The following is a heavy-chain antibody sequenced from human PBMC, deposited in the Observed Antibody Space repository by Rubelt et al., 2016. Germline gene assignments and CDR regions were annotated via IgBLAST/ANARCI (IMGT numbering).Heavy chain of an antibody. CDR3: VRHENSSGPRIDP. D-gene: IGHD6-19*01. J-gene: IGHJ5*02. CDR2: INHSGST. CDR1: GGSFDGYY. Sequence: QVQLQQWGAGLLKPSETLSLTCAVYGGSFDGYYWTWIRQSPGKGLEWIGEINHSGSTNYNPSLKSRVTISADTSKNQFFLKVRSVTAADTALEFFVRHENSSGPRIDPWGQGTLVTVSS. V-gene: IGHV4-34*01.